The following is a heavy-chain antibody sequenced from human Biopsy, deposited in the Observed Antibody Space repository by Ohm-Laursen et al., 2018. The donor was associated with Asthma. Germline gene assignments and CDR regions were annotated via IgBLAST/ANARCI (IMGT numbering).Heavy chain of an antibody. CDR2: IYSGGTS. V-gene: IGHV3-53*01. Sequence: SLRLSCAASGFAVSRDYMFWVRQAPGKGLEWVSVIYSGGTSHTADSVRGQLTISRDYSKNTLYLQMHSLRAEDTAVYYCARGDSSNWSHYYFDYWGQGTLVTVSS. J-gene: IGHJ4*02. CDR3: ARGDSSNWSHYYFDY. CDR1: GFAVSRDY. D-gene: IGHD3-22*01.